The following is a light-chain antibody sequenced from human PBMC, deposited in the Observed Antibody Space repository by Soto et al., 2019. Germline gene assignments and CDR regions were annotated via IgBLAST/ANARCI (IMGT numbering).Light chain of an antibody. CDR3: QQTSSLPLT. CDR1: QYISRW. V-gene: IGKV1D-12*01. J-gene: IGKJ4*01. CDR2: PAS. Sequence: DIQMTQSPSSVSASVGDRVTITCRASQYISRWLAWYQQKPGKAPKILIYPASNLQDGVPSRFSGSGSGTSFTLTIISLQPEDFATYYCQQTSSLPLTFGGGTKVEI.